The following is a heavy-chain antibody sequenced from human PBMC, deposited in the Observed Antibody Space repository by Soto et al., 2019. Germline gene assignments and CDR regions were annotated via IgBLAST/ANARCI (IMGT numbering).Heavy chain of an antibody. Sequence: QVQLVQSGAEVKKPGSSVKVSCKASAGTFSSYAISWVRQAPGQGLEWMGGIIPIFGTANYAQKFQGRVTITADESTSTAYMELSSLRSEDTALYYCARGWLQSRQAFDYWGQATLVTVSS. V-gene: IGHV1-69*01. J-gene: IGHJ4*02. CDR2: IIPIFGTA. CDR1: AGTFSSYA. D-gene: IGHD5-12*01. CDR3: ARGWLQSRQAFDY.